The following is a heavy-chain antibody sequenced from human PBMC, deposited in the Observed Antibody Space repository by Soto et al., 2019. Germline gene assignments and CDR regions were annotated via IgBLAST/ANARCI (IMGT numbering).Heavy chain of an antibody. CDR1: GFTCNSHT. CDR3: ARDVGATGY. Sequence: EVQLVESGGGLVQPGGSLRLSCVASGFTCNSHTMNWVRQAPGKGLEWLSYISDSSSTIYYADSVKGRFTISRDNAKNSLYLQMNSLRADDTAVYYCARDVGATGYWGQGTLVTVSS. CDR2: ISDSSSTI. V-gene: IGHV3-48*04. J-gene: IGHJ4*02. D-gene: IGHD1-26*01.